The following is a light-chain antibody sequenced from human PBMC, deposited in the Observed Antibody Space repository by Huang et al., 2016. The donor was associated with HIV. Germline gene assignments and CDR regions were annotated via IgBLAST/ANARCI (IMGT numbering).Light chain of an antibody. CDR3: QQYGNWPPWT. CDR2: DSS. CDR1: QTINRN. Sequence: IVMTQSPATLSVSPGERATLSCRASQTINRNLVWYQQKPGQPPSLLLYDSSARATGVPARFSGSGSGTDFTLTISNLQSEDFAVYYCQQYGNWPPWTFGQGTKVEMK. J-gene: IGKJ1*01. V-gene: IGKV3-15*01.